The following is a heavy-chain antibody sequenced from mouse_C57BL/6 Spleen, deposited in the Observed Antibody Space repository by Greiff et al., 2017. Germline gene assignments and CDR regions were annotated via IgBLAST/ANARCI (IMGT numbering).Heavy chain of an antibody. CDR1: GFTFSDYG. CDR3: ARDYGSSYVNYFDY. D-gene: IGHD1-1*01. J-gene: IGHJ2*01. CDR2: ISSGSSTI. V-gene: IGHV5-17*01. Sequence: EVMLVESGGGLVKPGGSLKLSCAASGFTFSDYGMHWVPQAPEKGLEWVAYISSGSSTIYYADTVKGRFTISRDNAKNTLFLQMTSLRSEDTAMYYCARDYGSSYVNYFDYWGQGTTLTVSS.